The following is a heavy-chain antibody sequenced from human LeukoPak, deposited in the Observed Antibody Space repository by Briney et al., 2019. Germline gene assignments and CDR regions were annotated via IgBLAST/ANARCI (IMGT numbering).Heavy chain of an antibody. D-gene: IGHD1-26*01. CDR3: ARETRGSYVPGLDS. Sequence: SGGSLRLSCAASGFSLSNYWISWVRQARGKGLEWVANIKLDGSEKYYVNSVKGRFTISRDNAKNSLNLQMNSLRAEDTAVYYCARETRGSYVPGLDSWGQGTLVTVSS. V-gene: IGHV3-7*01. CDR1: GFSLSNYW. J-gene: IGHJ4*02. CDR2: IKLDGSEK.